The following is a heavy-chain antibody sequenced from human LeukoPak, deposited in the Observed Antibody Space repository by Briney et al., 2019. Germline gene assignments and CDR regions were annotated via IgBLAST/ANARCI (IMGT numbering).Heavy chain of an antibody. J-gene: IGHJ4*02. CDR3: ARSAGNLIVVDPFDY. CDR1: GDSFSSNSAA. CDR2: TYYRSKWYN. D-gene: IGHD3-22*01. V-gene: IGHV6-1*01. Sequence: SQTLSLTCAISGDSFSSNSAAWNWIRQSPSRGLEWLGRTYYRSKWYNDYAVSVKSRITINPDTSKNQFSLQLSSVTAADTAVYYCARSAGNLIVVDPFDYWGQGTLVTVSS.